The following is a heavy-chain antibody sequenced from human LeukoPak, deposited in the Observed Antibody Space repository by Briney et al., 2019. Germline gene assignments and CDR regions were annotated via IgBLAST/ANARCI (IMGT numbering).Heavy chain of an antibody. D-gene: IGHD4-23*01. CDR3: ARLRGNSLTKYYFDY. Sequence: SVKVSCKASGYTFTSYGISWVRQAPGQGLEWMGWMNPNSGNTGYAQKFQGRVTITRNTSISTAYMELSSLRSEDTAVYYCARLRGNSLTKYYFDYWGQGTLVTVSS. CDR1: GYTFTSYG. V-gene: IGHV1-8*03. J-gene: IGHJ4*02. CDR2: MNPNSGNT.